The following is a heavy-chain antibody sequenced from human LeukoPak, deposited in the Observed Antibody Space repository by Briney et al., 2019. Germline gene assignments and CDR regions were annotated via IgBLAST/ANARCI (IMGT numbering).Heavy chain of an antibody. D-gene: IGHD2-8*02. CDR1: GFTVYSIY. CDR2: IYSGGST. J-gene: IGHJ3*02. V-gene: IGHV3-66*02. CDR3: ASEKKPGEQVEHRTGGLDI. Sequence: GVSLRLSCAASGFTVYSIYMIWVPQAPGKGLVWVTVIYSGGSTYYADSGKGRFTISRGNSKNTLYLQMNSMRAEDTAVYYCASEKKPGEQVEHRTGGLDIWGQGTMVTVSS.